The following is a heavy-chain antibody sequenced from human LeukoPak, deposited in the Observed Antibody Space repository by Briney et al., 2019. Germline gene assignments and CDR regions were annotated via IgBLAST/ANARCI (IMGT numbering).Heavy chain of an antibody. Sequence: KPGGSLRLSCAASGFSFSTYSMNWVRQAPGKGLEWVSSISSTGLYMFYADSVKGRFTISRDSAGNSLYLQMNSLRAEDTAVYYCATEKVYSSRRQVDYWGQGTLVTVSS. J-gene: IGHJ4*02. CDR3: ATEKVYSSRRQVDY. D-gene: IGHD6-19*01. CDR2: ISSTGLYM. V-gene: IGHV3-21*01. CDR1: GFSFSTYS.